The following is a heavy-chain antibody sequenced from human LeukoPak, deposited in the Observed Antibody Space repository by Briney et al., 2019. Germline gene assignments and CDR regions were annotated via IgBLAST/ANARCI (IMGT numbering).Heavy chain of an antibody. J-gene: IGHJ4*02. CDR1: GFTFSDYR. V-gene: IGHV3-48*01. Sequence: PGGSLRLSCAASGFTFSDYRMNWVRQAPGKGLEWISYISGSSSTIYHAVSVKGRFTISRDKAKNSLYLQMNSLRAEDTAVYYCTRGERYTNVWHDLDYWGQGTLVTVSS. D-gene: IGHD6-19*01. CDR3: TRGERYTNVWHDLDY. CDR2: ISGSSSTI.